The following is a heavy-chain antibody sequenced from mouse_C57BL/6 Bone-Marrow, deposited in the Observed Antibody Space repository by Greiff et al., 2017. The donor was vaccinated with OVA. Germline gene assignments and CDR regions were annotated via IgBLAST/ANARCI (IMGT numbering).Heavy chain of an antibody. CDR3: ARGGYGSSYGYWYFDV. Sequence: QVQLQQPGAELLKPGASVKMSCKASGYTFTSYWITWVKQRPGQGLEWIGDIYPGSGSTNYNEKFKSKATLTVDTSSSTAYMQLSSLTSEDSAVYYCARGGYGSSYGYWYFDVWGTGTTVTVSS. D-gene: IGHD1-1*01. CDR2: IYPGSGST. CDR1: GYTFTSYW. J-gene: IGHJ1*03. V-gene: IGHV1-55*01.